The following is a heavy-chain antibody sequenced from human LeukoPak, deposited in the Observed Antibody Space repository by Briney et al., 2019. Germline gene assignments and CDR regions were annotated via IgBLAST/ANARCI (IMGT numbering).Heavy chain of an antibody. Sequence: PGGSLRLACAAYVFTFSRYAMRWVRQLEGKGREWVAVISSGGNSKFYGDSVKGRFTNSRDHYKNTLYLEMNSLRPEDTAVYSCAKDGGPGETIDFWGQGTLLTVSS. CDR1: VFTFSRYA. CDR2: ISSGGNSK. D-gene: IGHD3-16*01. V-gene: IGHV3-30*18. CDR3: AKDGGPGETIDF. J-gene: IGHJ4*02.